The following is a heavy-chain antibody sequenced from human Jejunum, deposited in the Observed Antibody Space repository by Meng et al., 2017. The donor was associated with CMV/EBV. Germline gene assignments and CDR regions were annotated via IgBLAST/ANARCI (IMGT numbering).Heavy chain of an antibody. D-gene: IGHD3-10*01. J-gene: IGHJ4*02. V-gene: IGHV4-30-4*08. Sequence: ISSADYYWSWIPPPPGKGLEWIGYIYYSGNTHYSPSLRSRVTISFDTSKNQFSLSLTSVTAADTAVYYCAREKASMRFGDLKRYFDYWGQGTLVTVSS. CDR3: AREKASMRFGDLKRYFDY. CDR1: ISSADYY. CDR2: IYYSGNT.